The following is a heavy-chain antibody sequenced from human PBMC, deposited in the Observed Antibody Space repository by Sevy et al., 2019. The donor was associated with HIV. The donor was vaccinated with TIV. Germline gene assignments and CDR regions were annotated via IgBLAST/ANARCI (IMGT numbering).Heavy chain of an antibody. CDR3: AREVTMIVATYYYYGMDV. Sequence: ASVMVSCKASGYTFTGYYMHWVRQAPGQGLEWMGWINPNSGGTNYAQKFQGRVTMTRDTSISTAYMELSRLRSDDTAVYYCAREVTMIVATYYYYGMDVWGQGTTVTVSS. CDR2: INPNSGGT. V-gene: IGHV1-2*02. CDR1: GYTFTGYY. D-gene: IGHD3-22*01. J-gene: IGHJ6*02.